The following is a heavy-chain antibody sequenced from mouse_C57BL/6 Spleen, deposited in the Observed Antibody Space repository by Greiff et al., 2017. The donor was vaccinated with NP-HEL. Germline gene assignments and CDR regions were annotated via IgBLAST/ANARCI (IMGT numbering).Heavy chain of an antibody. J-gene: IGHJ2*01. V-gene: IGHV1-50*01. Sequence: QVQLQQPGAELVKPGASVKLSCKASGYTFTSYWMQWVKQRPGQGLEWIGEIDPSDSYTNYNQKFKGKATLTVDTSSSTAYMQLGSLTSEDSAVYYCARRYFDYWGQGTTLTVSS. CDR2: IDPSDSYT. CDR1: GYTFTSYW. CDR3: ARRYFDY.